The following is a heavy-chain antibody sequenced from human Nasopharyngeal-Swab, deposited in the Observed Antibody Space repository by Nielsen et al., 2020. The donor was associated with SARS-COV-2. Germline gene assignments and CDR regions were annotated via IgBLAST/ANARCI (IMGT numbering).Heavy chain of an antibody. CDR2: TEIGGTT. D-gene: IGHD6-13*01. Sequence: GESLKISCAVSGLTVSSTYMSWVRQAPGKGLEWVSVTEIGGTTHYADSVKGRFSISRDSSTNTLYLQMNNVRAEDTAVYYCARDSSYSSSWNWFDPWGQGTLVTVSS. CDR3: ARDSSYSSSWNWFDP. CDR1: GLTVSSTY. J-gene: IGHJ5*02. V-gene: IGHV3-53*01.